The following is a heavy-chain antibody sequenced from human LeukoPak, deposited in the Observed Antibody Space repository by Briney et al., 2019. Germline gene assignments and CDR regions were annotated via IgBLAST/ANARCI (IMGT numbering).Heavy chain of an antibody. J-gene: IGHJ6*02. CDR2: ISSSSRDI. CDR1: GFTFSNYS. V-gene: IGHV3-21*01. D-gene: IGHD3-9*01. CDR3: ARDPTPSYYDILTGPDYYCCYGMDV. Sequence: TGGSLRLSCAASGFTFSNYSMNWVRQAPGKGLEWVSYISSSSRDIYYADSVQGRFTISRDNAKNSLYLQMNSLRAEDTAVYYCARDPTPSYYDILTGPDYYCCYGMDVWGQGTTVTVSS.